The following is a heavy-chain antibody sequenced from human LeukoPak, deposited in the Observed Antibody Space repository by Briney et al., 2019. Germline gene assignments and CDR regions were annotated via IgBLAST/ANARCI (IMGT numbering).Heavy chain of an antibody. J-gene: IGHJ3*02. CDR3: ARAHRKGDAFDI. CDR2: ISSSSSYI. Sequence: GGSLRLSCAASGSTFSSYSMNWVRQAPGKGLEWVSSISSSSSYIYYADSVKGRFTISRDNAKNSLYLQMNSLRAEDTAVYYCARAHRKGDAFDIWGQGTMVTVSS. CDR1: GSTFSSYS. V-gene: IGHV3-21*01.